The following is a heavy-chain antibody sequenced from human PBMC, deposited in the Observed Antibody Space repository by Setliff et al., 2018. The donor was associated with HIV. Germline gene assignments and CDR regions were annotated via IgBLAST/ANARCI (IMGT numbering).Heavy chain of an antibody. CDR3: ARNPHYFDRSGYYSWFYFDY. J-gene: IGHJ4*02. CDR2: INHSGST. V-gene: IGHV4-34*01. D-gene: IGHD3-22*01. Sequence: PSETLSLTCAVYGGSFSAYHWSWIRQTPGKGLEWLGEINHSGSTAYNLALESRVSMSIDTSKNQFSLKLRSVTAADTAVYYCARNPHYFDRSGYYSWFYFDYWGQGTLVTVSS. CDR1: GGSFSAYH.